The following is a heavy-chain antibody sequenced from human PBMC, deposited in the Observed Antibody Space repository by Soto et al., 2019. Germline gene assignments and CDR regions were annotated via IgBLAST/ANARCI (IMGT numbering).Heavy chain of an antibody. V-gene: IGHV3-13*01. Sequence: GSLRLSCAASGLTLSTYDMHWVRQATGKGLEWVAALSDAGNTYYPGSVKGRFTISRDNAKNSLYLQMNSLRAEDTAVYYCAKDQDDFWSGLHTIGWAFDYWGQGTLVTVSS. CDR2: LSDAGNT. CDR3: AKDQDDFWSGLHTIGWAFDY. D-gene: IGHD3-3*01. J-gene: IGHJ4*02. CDR1: GLTLSTYD.